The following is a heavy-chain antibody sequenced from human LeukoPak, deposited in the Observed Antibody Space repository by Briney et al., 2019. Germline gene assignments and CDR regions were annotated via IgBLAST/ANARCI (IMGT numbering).Heavy chain of an antibody. V-gene: IGHV4-39*07. D-gene: IGHD3-3*01. Sequence: PSQTLSLTCTVSGGSISSDNYSWSWIRQPPGKGLEWIGSIYYSGSTYYNPSLKSRVTISVDTSKNQFSLKLSSVTAADTAVYYCARDRQGNDFWSGYYGGEIDYWGQGTLVTVSS. J-gene: IGHJ4*02. CDR3: ARDRQGNDFWSGYYGGEIDY. CDR2: IYYSGST. CDR1: GGSISSDNYS.